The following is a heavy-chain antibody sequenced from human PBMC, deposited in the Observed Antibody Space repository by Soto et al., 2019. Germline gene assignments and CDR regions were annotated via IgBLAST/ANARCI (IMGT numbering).Heavy chain of an antibody. V-gene: IGHV3-23*01. CDR2: ISGNSGST. D-gene: IGHD2-15*01. CDR3: AKVSVVVLAAGDWLDP. J-gene: IGHJ5*02. CDR1: GFSFSTYA. Sequence: EVQLLESGGGLVQPGGSLRLSCAASGFSFSTYAMSWVRQAPGKGLEWVSGISGNSGSTYYADSVKGRFTVSRDNSKNTVYLQMNSLRVDDTAVYYCAKVSVVVLAAGDWLDPWGQGTLVTVSS.